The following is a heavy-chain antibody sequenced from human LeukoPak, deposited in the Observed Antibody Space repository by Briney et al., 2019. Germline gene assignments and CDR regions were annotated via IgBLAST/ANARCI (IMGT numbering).Heavy chain of an antibody. CDR2: NSNIGST. J-gene: IGHJ4*02. Sequence: SETLSLTCTVSGASVSSGTYFWSWIRQPPGKGLEWIGYNSNIGSTNYNPSLKSRVTISADTSKNQFSLKLSSVTAADTAVYYCAGDRHAYSGTDYWGQGTLVTVSS. D-gene: IGHD1-26*01. V-gene: IGHV4-61*01. CDR1: GASVSSGTYF. CDR3: AGDRHAYSGTDY.